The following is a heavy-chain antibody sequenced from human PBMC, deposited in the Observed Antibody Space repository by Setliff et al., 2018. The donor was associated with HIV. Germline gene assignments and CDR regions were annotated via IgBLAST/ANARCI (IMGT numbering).Heavy chain of an antibody. D-gene: IGHD5-12*01. Sequence: GESLKISCKGSGYSFTSYWIGWVRQVPGKGLEWMGIIYPGDSDTKYSPSFQGQVTISADKSISTAYLQWSSLKASDTAMYYCARHGGYNPLDISLLVVQDPGAFDGWGQGTMVTVSS. CDR1: GYSFTSYW. CDR2: IYPGDSDT. V-gene: IGHV5-51*01. CDR3: ARHGGYNPLDISLLVVQDPGAFDG. J-gene: IGHJ3*01.